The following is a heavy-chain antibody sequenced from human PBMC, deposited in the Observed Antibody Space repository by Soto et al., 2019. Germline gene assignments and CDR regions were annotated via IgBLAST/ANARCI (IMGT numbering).Heavy chain of an antibody. Sequence: WASVKVSCKASGGTFSAYAITWVRQAPGQGLEWMGGIIPIFATPNYAQRFQGRVTITADKSTSTAYMELSSLRSEDTAVYYCARDQTYTSASFNRHSYEDLPLHHRGQGTLVTVSS. D-gene: IGHD6-25*01. CDR2: IIPIFATP. CDR3: ARDQTYTSASFNRHSYEDLPLHH. J-gene: IGHJ4*01. CDR1: GGTFSAYA. V-gene: IGHV1-69*06.